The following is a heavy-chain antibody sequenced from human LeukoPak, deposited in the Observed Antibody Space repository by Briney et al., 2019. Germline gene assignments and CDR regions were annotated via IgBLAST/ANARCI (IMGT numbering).Heavy chain of an antibody. D-gene: IGHD3-22*01. Sequence: ASVKVSCKASGGTFSSYAISWVRQAPGQGLEWMGGIIPIFGTANYAQKFQGRVKITTDESTSTAYMELSSLRSEDTAVYCCAVNYYDSSGYGEYFQHWGQGTLVTVSS. CDR2: IIPIFGTA. J-gene: IGHJ1*01. V-gene: IGHV1-69*05. CDR1: GGTFSSYA. CDR3: AVNYYDSSGYGEYFQH.